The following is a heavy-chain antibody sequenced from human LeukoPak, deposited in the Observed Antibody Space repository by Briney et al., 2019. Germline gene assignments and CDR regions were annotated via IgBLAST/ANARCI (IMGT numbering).Heavy chain of an antibody. D-gene: IGHD2-2*02. CDR2: ISSSGSTI. CDR1: GFTFSDYY. Sequence: LGGSLRLSCAASGFTFSDYYMSWIRQAPGKGLEWVSYISSSGSTIYYADSVKGRFTISRDNAKNSLYLQMNSLRAEDTAVYYCARLDLYCSSTSCYTPLGVDYWGQGTLVTVSS. J-gene: IGHJ4*02. V-gene: IGHV3-11*01. CDR3: ARLDLYCSSTSCYTPLGVDY.